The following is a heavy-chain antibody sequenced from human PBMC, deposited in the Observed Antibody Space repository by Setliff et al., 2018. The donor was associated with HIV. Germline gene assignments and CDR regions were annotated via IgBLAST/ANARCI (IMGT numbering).Heavy chain of an antibody. D-gene: IGHD3-16*01. Sequence: LRLSCAASGFTFSYYAMHWVHHIPEKGLQWVAVISYDGNNKYYADSVKGRFNISRDDSENPLHLQMNNLAIEDTAIYYCASGEYFNTWGVMRHWGQGTLVTVSS. J-gene: IGHJ4*02. CDR2: ISYDGNNK. CDR3: ASGEYFNTWGVMRH. CDR1: GFTFSYYA. V-gene: IGHV3-30-3*02.